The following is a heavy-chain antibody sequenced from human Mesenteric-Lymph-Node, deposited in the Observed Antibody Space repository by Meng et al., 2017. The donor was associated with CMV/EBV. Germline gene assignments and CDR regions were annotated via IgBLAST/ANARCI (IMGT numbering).Heavy chain of an antibody. CDR2: INPSGGST. D-gene: IGHD4-23*01. V-gene: IGHV1-46*01. CDR3: ARDPFYDYGGNSPVDY. CDR1: GYTFTSYY. Sequence: ASVKVSCKASGYTFTSYYMHWVRQAPGQGLEWMGIINPSGGSTSYAQKFQGRVTMTRDTSTSTVYMELSSLRSEDTAVYYCARDPFYDYGGNSPVDYWGQGTLVTVSS. J-gene: IGHJ4*02.